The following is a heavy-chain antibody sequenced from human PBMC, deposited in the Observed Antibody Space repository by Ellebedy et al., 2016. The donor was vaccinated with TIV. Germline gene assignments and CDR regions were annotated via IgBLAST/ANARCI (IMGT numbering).Heavy chain of an antibody. Sequence: MPSETLSLTCTVSGGSISSGGYYWSWIRQPPGKGLEWIGYIYYSGSTNYNPSLKSRVTISVDTSKNQFSLKLSSVTAADTAVYYCARLVGGSGSYYNFPQPPYYFDYWGQGTLVTVSS. CDR2: IYYSGST. D-gene: IGHD3-10*01. CDR3: ARLVGGSGSYYNFPQPPYYFDY. V-gene: IGHV4-61*08. CDR1: GGSISSGGYY. J-gene: IGHJ4*02.